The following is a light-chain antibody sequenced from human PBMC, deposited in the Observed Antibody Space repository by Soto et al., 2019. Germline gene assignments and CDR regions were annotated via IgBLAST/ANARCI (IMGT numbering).Light chain of an antibody. CDR3: TSYTTSSTYV. CDR1: SSDISNYNY. J-gene: IGLJ1*01. V-gene: IGLV2-14*01. Sequence: QSALTQPGSVSGSPGQSITISCTGSSSDISNYNYVSWYQQYPGKAPRLIISEVSTRPSGVSNRFSGSKSGSTASLTISGLQAADDADYFCTSYTTSSTYVFGTGTKVTV. CDR2: EVS.